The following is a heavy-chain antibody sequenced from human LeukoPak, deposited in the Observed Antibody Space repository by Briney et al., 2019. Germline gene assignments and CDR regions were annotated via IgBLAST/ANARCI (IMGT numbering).Heavy chain of an antibody. J-gene: IGHJ4*02. CDR1: GGSFSGYY. Sequence: PSETLSLTCAVYGGSFSGYYWSWIRQPPGKGLEWIGEINHSGSTNYNPSLKSRVTISVDTSKNQFSLKLSSVTAADTAVYYCARPTYSSSWYFDYWGQGTLVTVSS. CDR3: ARPTYSSSWYFDY. CDR2: INHSGST. D-gene: IGHD6-13*01. V-gene: IGHV4-34*01.